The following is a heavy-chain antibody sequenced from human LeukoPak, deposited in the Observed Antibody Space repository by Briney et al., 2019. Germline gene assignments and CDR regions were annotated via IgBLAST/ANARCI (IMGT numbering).Heavy chain of an antibody. Sequence: QPGGSLRLSCAASGFTFSSYWMSWVRQAPGKGLEWVANIKQDGSEKYYVDSVKGRFTISRDNAKNSLYLQMNSLRAEDTAVYYCAREPYGSESYYYYGMDVWGQGTTVTVSS. CDR1: GFTFSSYW. J-gene: IGHJ6*02. CDR3: AREPYGSESYYYYGMDV. V-gene: IGHV3-7*01. CDR2: IKQDGSEK. D-gene: IGHD3-10*01.